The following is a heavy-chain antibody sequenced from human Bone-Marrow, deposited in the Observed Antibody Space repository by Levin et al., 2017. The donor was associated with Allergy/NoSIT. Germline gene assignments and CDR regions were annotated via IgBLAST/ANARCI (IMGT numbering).Heavy chain of an antibody. CDR3: ARHSLDSAGITTRTVPYYFDT. CDR1: GDSVTNTDYY. CDR2: VLYSRTT. V-gene: IGHV4-39*01. D-gene: IGHD1-14*01. J-gene: IGHJ4*01. Sequence: ASETLSLTCTVSGDSVTNTDYYWGWVRQPPGKGLEWIGSVLYSRTTYYNPSLRRQISVSVDTSKNQFSLTLNSVTAADTAFYYCARHSLDSAGITTRTVPYYFDTWGRGTLVTVSS.